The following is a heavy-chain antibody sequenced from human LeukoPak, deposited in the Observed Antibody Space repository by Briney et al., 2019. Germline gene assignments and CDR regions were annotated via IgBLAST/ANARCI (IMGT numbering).Heavy chain of an antibody. D-gene: IGHD4-23*01. Sequence: SETLSLTCAVDGGSFSGYYWSWIRQPPGKGLEWIGEINHSGSTNYNPSLKSRVTISVDTSKNQFSLKLSSVTAADTAVYYCAREGTYGGNGFGFDYWGQGTLVTVSS. CDR2: INHSGST. J-gene: IGHJ4*02. CDR1: GGSFSGYY. V-gene: IGHV4-34*01. CDR3: AREGTYGGNGFGFDY.